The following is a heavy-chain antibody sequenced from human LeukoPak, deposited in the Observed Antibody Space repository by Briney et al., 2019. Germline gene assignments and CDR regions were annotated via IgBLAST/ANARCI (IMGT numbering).Heavy chain of an antibody. CDR1: GYSFTSYW. Sequence: GESLKISCKGSGYSFTSYWIGWARQMPGKGLEWMGIIYPGDSDTRYSPSFQGQVTISADKSISTAYLQWSSLKASDTAMYYCARVGWNGYYYYYMDVWGKGTTVTVSS. CDR2: IYPGDSDT. D-gene: IGHD1-1*01. CDR3: ARVGWNGYYYYYMDV. V-gene: IGHV5-51*01. J-gene: IGHJ6*03.